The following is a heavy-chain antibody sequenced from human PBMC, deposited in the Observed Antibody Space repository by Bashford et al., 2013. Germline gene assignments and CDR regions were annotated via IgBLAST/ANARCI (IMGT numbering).Heavy chain of an antibody. Sequence: VASVKVSCKTSGYTFTSYVMHWVRQAPGQRLEWMGWINDNGNTKYSQKFQGRVTITRDTSASTAYMELSSLRSEDTAVYYCVREWAGTFDYWGQGTLVTVSS. D-gene: IGHD6-19*01. J-gene: IGHJ4*02. CDR2: INDNGNT. CDR1: GYTFTSYV. V-gene: IGHV1-3*01. CDR3: VREWAGTFDY.